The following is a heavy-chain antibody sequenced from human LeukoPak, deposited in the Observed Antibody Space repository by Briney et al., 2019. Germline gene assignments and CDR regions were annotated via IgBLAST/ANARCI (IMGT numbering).Heavy chain of an antibody. D-gene: IGHD2-2*01. Sequence: SETLSLTCAVSGGSISSSNWWSWVRQPPGKGLEWIGEIYHSGSTNYNPSLKSRVTISVDTSNNQFSLKLSSATAADTAVYYCARDVSRTSWTWRWGQGTVVTVSS. V-gene: IGHV4-4*02. CDR2: IYHSGST. J-gene: IGHJ3*01. CDR3: ARDVSRTSWTWR. CDR1: GGSISSSNW.